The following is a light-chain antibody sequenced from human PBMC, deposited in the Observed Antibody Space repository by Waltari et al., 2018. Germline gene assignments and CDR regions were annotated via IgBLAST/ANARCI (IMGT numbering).Light chain of an antibody. J-gene: IGLJ3*02. CDR2: DVT. CDR1: SSDVGGYNY. Sequence: QSALTQPASVSGSPGQSITISCTGTSSDVGGYNYVSWYQQHPGKAPKLMIYDVTKRPSGFSIRFSGSKSGNTASLTISGLQTEDEADYYCSSYTGSSTLEVFGGGTNLTVL. V-gene: IGLV2-14*01. CDR3: SSYTGSSTLEV.